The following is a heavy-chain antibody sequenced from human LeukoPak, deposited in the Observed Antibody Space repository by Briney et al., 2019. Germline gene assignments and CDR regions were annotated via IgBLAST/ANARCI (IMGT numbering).Heavy chain of an antibody. CDR3: ARDSGYDLPPLVWYFDL. D-gene: IGHD5-12*01. Sequence: SETLSLTCAVSGGSISSGGYSWSWIRQPPGKGLEWIGYIYYSGSTNYNPSLKSRVTISVDTSKNQFSLKLSSVTAADTAVYYCARDSGYDLPPLVWYFDLWGRGTLVTVSS. CDR2: IYYSGST. CDR1: GGSISSGGYS. J-gene: IGHJ2*01. V-gene: IGHV4-61*08.